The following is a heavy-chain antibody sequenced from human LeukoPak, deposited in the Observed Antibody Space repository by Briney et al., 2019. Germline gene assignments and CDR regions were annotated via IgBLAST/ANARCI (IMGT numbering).Heavy chain of an antibody. J-gene: IGHJ5*02. D-gene: IGHD4/OR15-4a*01. CDR2: VFRTGTA. Sequence: SETLSLTCNVSGASISRSTYYWGWIRQPPGKGLEWIGSVFRTGTAYYNPSLRSRVTISVDTSKNQFSLRLTTVTAADTAVYYYTKNDVGDYGAWGQGTLVTVSS. CDR3: TKNDVGDYGA. CDR1: GASISRSTYY. V-gene: IGHV4-39*01.